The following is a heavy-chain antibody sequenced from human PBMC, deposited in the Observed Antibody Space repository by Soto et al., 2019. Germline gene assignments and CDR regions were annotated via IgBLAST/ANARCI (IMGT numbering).Heavy chain of an antibody. CDR2: INPNSGGT. Sequence: GASVKVSCKASGYTFTGYYMHWVRQAPGQGLEWMGWINPNSGGTNYAQKFQGWVTMTRDTSISTAYMELSRLRSDDTAVYYCARGAPRITIFGVVDYFDYWGQGTLVTV. D-gene: IGHD3-3*01. CDR3: ARGAPRITIFGVVDYFDY. V-gene: IGHV1-2*04. J-gene: IGHJ4*02. CDR1: GYTFTGYY.